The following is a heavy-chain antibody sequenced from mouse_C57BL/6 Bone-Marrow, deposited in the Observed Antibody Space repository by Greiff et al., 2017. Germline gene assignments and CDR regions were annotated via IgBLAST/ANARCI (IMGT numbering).Heavy chain of an antibody. CDR1: GFNIKDDY. CDR2: IDPENGDT. J-gene: IGHJ4*01. CDR3: TGGEAMDY. Sequence: VQLKESGAELVRPGASVKLSCTASGFNIKDDYMHWVKQRPEQGLEWIGWIDPENGDTEYASKVQGKATITADTSSNTAYLPLSSLTSDATAVYYCTGGEAMDYWGRGTSVTVSS. V-gene: IGHV14-4*01.